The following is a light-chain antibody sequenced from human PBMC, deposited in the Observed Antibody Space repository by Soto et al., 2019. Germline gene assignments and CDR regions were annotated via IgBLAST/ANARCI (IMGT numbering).Light chain of an antibody. CDR3: QQYNNWLPWT. V-gene: IGKV3-15*01. CDR1: QSVSSN. CDR2: GAS. Sequence: IVISHSPASLSVSTGERATLSCRASQSVSSNLAWYQQKPGQAPRLLIYGASTRATGIPARFSGSGSGTEFTLTISSLQSEDFAVYYCQQYNNWLPWTFGQGTKVDIK. J-gene: IGKJ1*01.